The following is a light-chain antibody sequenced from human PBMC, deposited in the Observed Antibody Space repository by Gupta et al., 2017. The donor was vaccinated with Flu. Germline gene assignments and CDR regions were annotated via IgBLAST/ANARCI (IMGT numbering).Light chain of an antibody. CDR1: SRDVGNDNY. V-gene: IGLV2-14*01. J-gene: IGLJ3*02. CDR3: TSDTVSATWV. Sequence: QSALTQPASVSGSPGQTITISGTGTSRDVGNDNYVSWYVQYPGNAPKLIIYEVSNRPSGVSPRLSGSKSGNTASLTISVLQAEDEGDYYGTSDTVSATWVFGPGTKVTVL. CDR2: EVS.